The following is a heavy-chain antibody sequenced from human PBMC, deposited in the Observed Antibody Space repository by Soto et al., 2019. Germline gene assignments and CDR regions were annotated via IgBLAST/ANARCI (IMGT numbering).Heavy chain of an antibody. CDR2: INSDGSST. CDR1: GFTFSSYW. Sequence: PGGSLRLSCAASGFTFSSYWMHWVRQAPGKVLVWVSRINSDGSSTSYADSVKGRFTISRDNAKNTLYLQMNSLIAEDTAVYYCAREFIYYYYGMDVCGQGTTVTVSS. D-gene: IGHD3-10*01. CDR3: AREFIYYYYGMDV. V-gene: IGHV3-74*01. J-gene: IGHJ6*02.